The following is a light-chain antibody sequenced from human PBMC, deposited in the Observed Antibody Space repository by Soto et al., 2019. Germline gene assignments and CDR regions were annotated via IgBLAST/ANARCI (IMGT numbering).Light chain of an antibody. Sequence: EIVMTQSPATLSVSPGERATLSCRASQSVDSNLAWYQQKPGQPPRLLIYDASTRATGIPARFSGSGSGTDFTLTISSLEPEDFAVYYCQQRSNWLTFGGGTKVDI. CDR2: DAS. CDR3: QQRSNWLT. V-gene: IGKV3-11*01. CDR1: QSVDSN. J-gene: IGKJ4*01.